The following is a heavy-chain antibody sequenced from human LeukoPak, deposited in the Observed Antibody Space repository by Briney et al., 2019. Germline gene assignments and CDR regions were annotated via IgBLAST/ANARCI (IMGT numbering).Heavy chain of an antibody. Sequence: ASETLSLTCTVSGGSISSYYWSWIRQPPGKGLEWIGYIYYSGSTNYNPSLKSRVTISVDTSKNQFSLKLSSVTAADTAVYYCAGRPSDYGDYFGMDVWGQGTTVTVSS. J-gene: IGHJ6*02. CDR2: IYYSGST. CDR3: AGRPSDYGDYFGMDV. D-gene: IGHD4-17*01. CDR1: GGSISSYY. V-gene: IGHV4-59*01.